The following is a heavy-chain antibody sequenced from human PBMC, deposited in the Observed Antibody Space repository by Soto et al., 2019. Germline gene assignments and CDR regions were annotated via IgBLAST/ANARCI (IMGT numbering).Heavy chain of an antibody. J-gene: IGHJ4*02. V-gene: IGHV1-8*01. CDR3: ALDTAPGGGLGY. CDR1: GYTFTNYD. CDR2: MNPNSGDT. Sequence: QVQLVQSGAEVKKPGASVKDSCKASGYTFTNYDFNWVRQATGQGLEWMGWMNPNSGDTGYAQKFQGRLTMTRDTSICTAYMELSSLRFEDTAVYYCALDTAPGGGLGYWGQGTLVTVSS. D-gene: IGHD5-18*01.